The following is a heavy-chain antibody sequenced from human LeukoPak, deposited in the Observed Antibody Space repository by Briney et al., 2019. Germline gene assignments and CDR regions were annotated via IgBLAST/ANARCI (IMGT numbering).Heavy chain of an antibody. CDR2: IIPIFGTG. J-gene: IGHJ4*02. CDR3: ARGAHYYGSSGYSYVDY. CDR1: GGTFTSYA. D-gene: IGHD3-22*01. Sequence: GASVKVSCKASGGTFTSYAISWVRQAPGQGLEWMGGIIPIFGTGNYAQKFQGRVTITADESTSTAYMQLSSLRPEDTAVYYCARGAHYYGSSGYSYVDYGGQGTLVTVSS. V-gene: IGHV1-69*13.